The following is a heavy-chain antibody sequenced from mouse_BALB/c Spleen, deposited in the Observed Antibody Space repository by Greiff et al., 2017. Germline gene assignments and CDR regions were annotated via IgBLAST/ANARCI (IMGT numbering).Heavy chain of an antibody. CDR2: IVPENGNT. Sequence: EVQGVESGAELVRPGALVKLSCKASGFNIKDYYMHWVKQRPEQGLEWIGWIVPENGNTIYDPKFQGKASITADTSSNTAYLQLSSLTSEDTAVYYCARGNYYGSFAYWGQGTLVTVSA. J-gene: IGHJ3*01. V-gene: IGHV14-1*02. CDR3: ARGNYYGSFAY. CDR1: GFNIKDYY. D-gene: IGHD1-2*01.